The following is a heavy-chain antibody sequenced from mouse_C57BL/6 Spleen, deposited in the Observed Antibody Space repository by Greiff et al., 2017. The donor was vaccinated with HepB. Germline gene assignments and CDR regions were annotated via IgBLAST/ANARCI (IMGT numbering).Heavy chain of an antibody. CDR3: ARGGKIDY. Sequence: EVKLVESGGGLVKPGGSLKLSCAASGFTFSDYGMHWFRQAPEKGLEWVAYISSGSSTIYYADTVKGRFTISRDNAKNTLFLQMTSLRSEDTAMYYCARGGKIDYWGQGTTLTVSS. J-gene: IGHJ2*01. V-gene: IGHV5-17*01. CDR1: GFTFSDYG. CDR2: ISSGSSTI.